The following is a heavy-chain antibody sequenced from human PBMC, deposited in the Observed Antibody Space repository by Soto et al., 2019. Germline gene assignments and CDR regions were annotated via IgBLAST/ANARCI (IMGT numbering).Heavy chain of an antibody. D-gene: IGHD3-22*01. CDR3: ASGYYYDSSGYYYAFDI. J-gene: IGHJ3*02. CDR2: IIPIFGTA. Sequence: QVQLVQSGAGVKKPGSSVKVSCKASGGTFSSYAISWVRQAPGQGLEWMGGIIPIFGTANYAQKFQGRVTITADESTSTEYMELSILRSEDTAVYYCASGYYYDSSGYYYAFDIWGQGTMVTVSS. V-gene: IGHV1-69*01. CDR1: GGTFSSYA.